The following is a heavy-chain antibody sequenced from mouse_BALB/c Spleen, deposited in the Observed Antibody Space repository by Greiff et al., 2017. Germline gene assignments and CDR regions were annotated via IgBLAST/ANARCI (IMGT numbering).Heavy chain of an antibody. CDR2: ISSGGST. CDR1: GFTFSSYA. D-gene: IGHD2-14*01. J-gene: IGHJ4*01. Sequence: EVQVVESGGGLVKPGGSLKLSCAASGFTFSSYAMSWVRQTPEKRLEWVASISSGGSTYYPDSVKGRFTISRDNARNILYLQMSSLRSEDTAMYYCARNYRDAMDYWGQGTSVTVSS. V-gene: IGHV5-6-5*01. CDR3: ARNYRDAMDY.